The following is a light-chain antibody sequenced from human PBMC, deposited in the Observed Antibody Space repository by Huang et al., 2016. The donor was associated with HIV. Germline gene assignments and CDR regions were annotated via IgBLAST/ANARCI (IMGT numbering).Light chain of an antibody. CDR1: QDISSY. J-gene: IGKJ3*01. Sequence: IQLTQSPSSLSASVGDRVTIPCRASQDISSYLAWYQQKPGKAPKLRIYAASTLERGFPSRFSGSGSGTDFTLTINNLQPEDFATYYCLQLNSYPGTFGPGTNVDV. CDR3: LQLNSYPGT. V-gene: IGKV1-9*01. CDR2: AAS.